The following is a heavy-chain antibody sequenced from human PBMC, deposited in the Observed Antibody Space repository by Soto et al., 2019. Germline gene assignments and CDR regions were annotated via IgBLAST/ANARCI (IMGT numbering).Heavy chain of an antibody. V-gene: IGHV4-4*07. Sequence: PSEPLSHTCPVSGGNIYTYAWTWLRQPAGKGLEWIGHIYSSGSANYNPSLKSRVSMSVDTSKNQFSLKLNSVTAADTAVYYCATIVGANDYWGQGALVTVSS. CDR3: ATIVGANDY. D-gene: IGHD1-26*01. CDR2: IYSSGSA. CDR1: GGNIYTYA. J-gene: IGHJ4*02.